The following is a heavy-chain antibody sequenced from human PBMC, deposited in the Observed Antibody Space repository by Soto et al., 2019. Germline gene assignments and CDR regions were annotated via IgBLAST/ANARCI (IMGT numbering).Heavy chain of an antibody. D-gene: IGHD1-26*01. CDR1: GFTFNNAW. J-gene: IGHJ4*02. V-gene: IGHV3-15*01. CDR2: IKSKTDGGTT. Sequence: EVQLVASGGGLVKPGGSLRLSCVTSGFTFNNAWMTWVREAPGKGLEWVGQIKSKTDGGTTDYAAPVKGRFTISRDDSKNTMYLQMNSLKIEDTAVYYCTTHSGVGVFGYWGQGTLVTVSS. CDR3: TTHSGVGVFGY.